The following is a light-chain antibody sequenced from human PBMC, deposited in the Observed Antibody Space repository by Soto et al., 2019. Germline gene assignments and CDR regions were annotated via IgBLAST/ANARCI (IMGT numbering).Light chain of an antibody. CDR3: SSYTGSNTLEV. Sequence: QSALIQPASVSGSPGQSITISCTGTSSDVGGSNYVSWYQQHPHRAPKLLIYEVSYRPSGVSSRFSGSKSGNTASLTISGLQAEDEADYYCSSYTGSNTLEVFGVGTKLTVL. J-gene: IGLJ1*01. V-gene: IGLV2-14*01. CDR2: EVS. CDR1: SSDVGGSNY.